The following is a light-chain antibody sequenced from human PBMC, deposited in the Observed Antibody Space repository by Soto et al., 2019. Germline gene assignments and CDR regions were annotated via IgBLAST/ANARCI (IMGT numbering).Light chain of an antibody. J-gene: IGLJ2*01. CDR3: SSYTTIKTVV. Sequence: QSALTQPASVSGSPGQSITISCTGTSSDVGGYNYVSWYQQYPGRVPKLIIFEVSNRPSGISDRFSGFKSANTAYLTISGVQPEDEADYHCSSYTTIKTVVFGGGTKLTVL. CDR2: EVS. CDR1: SSDVGGYNY. V-gene: IGLV2-14*01.